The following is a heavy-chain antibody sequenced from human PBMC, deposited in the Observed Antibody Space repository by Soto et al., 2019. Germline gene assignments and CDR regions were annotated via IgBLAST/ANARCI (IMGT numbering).Heavy chain of an antibody. V-gene: IGHV3-23*01. D-gene: IGHD5-18*01. CDR2: ISGSGGST. CDR3: ANGEETAMVVESRDYYYGMDV. Sequence: EVQLLESGGGLVQPGGSLRLSCAASGFTFSSYAMSWVRQAPGKGLEWVSAISGSGGSTYYADSVKGRFTISRDNSKNTLYLQMNSLRAEDTAVYYCANGEETAMVVESRDYYYGMDVWGQGTTVTVSS. CDR1: GFTFSSYA. J-gene: IGHJ6*02.